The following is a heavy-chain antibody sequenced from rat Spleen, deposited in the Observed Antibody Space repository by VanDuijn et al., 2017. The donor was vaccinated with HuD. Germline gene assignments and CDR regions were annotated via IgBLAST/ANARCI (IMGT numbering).Heavy chain of an antibody. V-gene: IGHV2-63*01. CDR3: ARSYGGYTQHWFAY. Sequence: QVQLKESGPGLVQPSQTLSLTCTVSGFSLTSNSVHWVRQPPGEGLEWMGRMKYNGDTFYNSALKSRLSISRDTSKSQVLLKMNSLQTDDTAIYFCARSYGGYTQHWFAYWGQGTLVTVSS. CDR1: GFSLTSNS. D-gene: IGHD1-11*01. CDR2: MKYNGDT. J-gene: IGHJ3*01.